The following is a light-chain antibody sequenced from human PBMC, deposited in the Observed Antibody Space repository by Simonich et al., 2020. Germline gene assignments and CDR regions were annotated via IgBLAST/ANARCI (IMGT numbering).Light chain of an antibody. J-gene: IGKJ1*01. V-gene: IGKV4-1*01. CDR2: RSS. CDR1: QSVLYSSNNKNY. CDR3: QQYYSTSWT. Sequence: EIVMTQSPDSLAVSLGERATINCKSSQSVLYSSNNKNYLAWYQQKPGQPPKLLICRSSSRESCVPDRFSGCGSGTDFTLTISSLHAEDVAVYYCQQYYSTSWTFGQGTKVEIK.